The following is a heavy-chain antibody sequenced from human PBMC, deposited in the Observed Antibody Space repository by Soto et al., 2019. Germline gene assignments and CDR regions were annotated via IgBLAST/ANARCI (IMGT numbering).Heavy chain of an antibody. Sequence: QVQLMQSGAEVKKPGASVKVSCKASGDTFTDYYIHWVRQAPGQGLEWMGTVNPSGGHTTYAQHVLGRVTXTXXXSXXTLYMELTSLTSDDTAVYYCARGGPVVVVTAALDYWGQGTLVTVSS. CDR3: ARGGPVVVVTAALDY. CDR2: VNPSGGHT. CDR1: GDTFTDYY. V-gene: IGHV1-46*01. D-gene: IGHD2-21*02. J-gene: IGHJ4*02.